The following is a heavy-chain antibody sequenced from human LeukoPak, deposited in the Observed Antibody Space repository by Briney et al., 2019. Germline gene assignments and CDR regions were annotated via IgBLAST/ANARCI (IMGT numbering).Heavy chain of an antibody. J-gene: IGHJ4*02. V-gene: IGHV3-11*01. CDR1: GFTFSDYH. CDR3: ARGSSPPDH. Sequence: GGSLRLSRAASGFTFSDYHMSWIRQAPGKGLEWVSDISGRGRSIYYADSVKGRFTISRDNAKNSLYLQMDSLRAEDTALYYCARGSSPPDHWGQGTLVTVSS. CDR2: ISGRGRSI.